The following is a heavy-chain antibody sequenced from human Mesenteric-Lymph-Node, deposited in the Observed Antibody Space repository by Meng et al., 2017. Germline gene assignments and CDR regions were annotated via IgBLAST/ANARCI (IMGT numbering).Heavy chain of an antibody. Sequence: SETLSLTCTVSGGSISSYYWSWIRQPPGKGLEWIGYIYYSGSTNYNPSLKSRVTISVDTSKNQFSLKLSSVTAADTAVYYCARDSLVAGLDLLNYYYYGMDVWGQGTTVTVSS. D-gene: IGHD6-19*01. J-gene: IGHJ6*02. V-gene: IGHV4-59*12. CDR2: IYYSGST. CDR1: GGSISSYY. CDR3: ARDSLVAGLDLLNYYYYGMDV.